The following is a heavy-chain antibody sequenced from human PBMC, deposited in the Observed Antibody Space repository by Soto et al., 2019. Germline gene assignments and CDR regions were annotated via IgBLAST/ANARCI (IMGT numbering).Heavy chain of an antibody. J-gene: IGHJ6*02. Sequence: SETLSLTCTVSGGSISTYDYYWSWIRQPPGKGLEWIGYIYYTGSTYYNPSLKSRVSMSVDTSKNQFSLNLSSVTAADTAVYYCARVTESLGVYGMDVWGQGTTVTVSS. D-gene: IGHD3-3*01. CDR3: ARVTESLGVYGMDV. V-gene: IGHV4-30-4*01. CDR1: GGSISTYDYY. CDR2: IYYTGST.